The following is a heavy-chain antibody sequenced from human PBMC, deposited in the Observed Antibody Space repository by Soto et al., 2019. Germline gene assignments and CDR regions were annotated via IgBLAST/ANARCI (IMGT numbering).Heavy chain of an antibody. D-gene: IGHD6-13*01. CDR3: ARDNSSSWYGGDGI. CDR1: GGTFSSYA. J-gene: IGHJ3*02. CDR2: IIPIFGTA. V-gene: IGHV1-69*01. Sequence: QVQLVQSGAAVKKPGSSVKVSCKASGGTFSSYAIRWVRQAPGQGLEWMGGIIPIFGTANYAQKFQGRVRMTADESTTKAYMELSSLGSEDTVVKSCARDNSSSWYGGDGIWGQGTMVTVSS.